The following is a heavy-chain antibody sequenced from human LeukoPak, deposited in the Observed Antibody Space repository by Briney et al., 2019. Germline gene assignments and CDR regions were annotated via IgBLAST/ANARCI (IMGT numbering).Heavy chain of an antibody. CDR3: ARVDYSNLYNWFDP. D-gene: IGHD2-15*01. CDR2: IIPIFGTA. Sequence: ASVKVSCKASGYTFTSYGISWVRQAPGQGLEWMGGIIPIFGTANYAQKFQGRVTITADKSTSTAYMELSSLRSEDTAVYYCARVDYSNLYNWFDPWGQGTLVTVSS. V-gene: IGHV1-69*06. J-gene: IGHJ5*02. CDR1: GYTFTSYG.